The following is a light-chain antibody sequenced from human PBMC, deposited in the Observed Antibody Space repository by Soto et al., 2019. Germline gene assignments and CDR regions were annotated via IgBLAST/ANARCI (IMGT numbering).Light chain of an antibody. CDR1: QSVSSTN. CDR3: QLYGSPPLYT. V-gene: IGKV3-20*01. Sequence: EVVLTQSPGTLSLSPGERAALSCRASQSVSSTNLAWYQQKPGQAPRLLIYGASSRATGIPDRFSGSGSGTDFTLTISRLEPEDFAVYYCQLYGSPPLYTFGQGTKLEI. J-gene: IGKJ2*01. CDR2: GAS.